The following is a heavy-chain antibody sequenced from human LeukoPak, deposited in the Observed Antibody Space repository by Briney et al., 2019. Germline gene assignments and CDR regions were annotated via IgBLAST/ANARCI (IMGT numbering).Heavy chain of an antibody. CDR2: INHSGST. CDR3: ARDSGAYCGGDCYPQDY. J-gene: IGHJ4*02. CDR1: GYSIGSGYY. V-gene: IGHV4-38-2*02. D-gene: IGHD2-21*02. Sequence: SETLSLTCTVSGYSIGSGYYWGWIRQPPGKGLEWIGEINHSGSTNYNPSLKSRVTISVDTSKNQFSLKLSSVTAADTAVYYCARDSGAYCGGDCYPQDYWGQGTLVTVSS.